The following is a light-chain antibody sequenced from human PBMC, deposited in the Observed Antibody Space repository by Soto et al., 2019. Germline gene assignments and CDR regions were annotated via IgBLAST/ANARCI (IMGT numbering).Light chain of an antibody. CDR2: AVS. J-gene: IGKJ5*01. V-gene: IGKV3-20*01. CDR1: QSVSSNY. Sequence: EAVLTHSQATLSFSPLERANLSFSASQSVSSNYLDWYQQKPGQAPRLLIYAVSSRATGIPDRFSGSGSGTDSTLTISRLEPEDSAVYYCQRYGPSPAIYFGQGTRLEIK. CDR3: QRYGPSPAIY.